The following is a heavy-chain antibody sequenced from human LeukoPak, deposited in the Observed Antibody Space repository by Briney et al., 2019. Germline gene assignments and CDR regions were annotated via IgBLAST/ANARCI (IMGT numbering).Heavy chain of an antibody. CDR3: ARAKQWLPYDY. CDR1: GYSFTDYY. Sequence: ASVKVSCKTSGYSFTDYYMHWVRQAPGQGLEWMGRINPNSGGTNYAQKFQGRVTVTRDMSTTTAYMELSRLTSDDTAVYYCARAKQWLPYDYWGQGTLVTVSS. V-gene: IGHV1-2*06. CDR2: INPNSGGT. D-gene: IGHD6-19*01. J-gene: IGHJ4*02.